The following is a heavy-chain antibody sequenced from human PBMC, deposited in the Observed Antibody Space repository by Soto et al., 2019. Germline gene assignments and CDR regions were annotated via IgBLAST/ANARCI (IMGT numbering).Heavy chain of an antibody. D-gene: IGHD3-10*01. CDR3: ARVGGQLFGDHGMDV. J-gene: IGHJ6*02. V-gene: IGHV1-8*01. Sequence: VQLVQSGAEVKKPGASVKVSCKASGYTFTTYEINWVRQVPGQGLEWRGWMSPSSGNTGYVDQFRGRVTMTSTTSMPTAYMELSSLRSEDTAVYYCARVGGQLFGDHGMDVWGQGTTVTVSS. CDR2: MSPSSGNT. CDR1: GYTFTTYE.